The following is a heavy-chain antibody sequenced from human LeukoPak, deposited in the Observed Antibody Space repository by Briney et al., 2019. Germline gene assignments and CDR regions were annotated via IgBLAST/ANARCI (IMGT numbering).Heavy chain of an antibody. Sequence: GSLRLSCAASGFTFDDYTMHWVRQAPGKGLEWVSLISWDGGSTYYADSVKGRFTISRDNAKNSLYLQLNSLRAEDTAVYYCARNYGGNSGSDFDYWGQGTLVTVSS. CDR1: GFTFDDYT. V-gene: IGHV3-43*01. CDR3: ARNYGGNSGSDFDY. CDR2: ISWDGGST. D-gene: IGHD4-23*01. J-gene: IGHJ4*02.